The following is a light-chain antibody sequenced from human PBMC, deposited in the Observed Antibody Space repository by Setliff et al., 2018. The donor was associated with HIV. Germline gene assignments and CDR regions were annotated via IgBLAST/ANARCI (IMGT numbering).Light chain of an antibody. CDR2: DVS. Sequence: QSALAQPAYVSGSPGQSITISCTGTSSDVGGYNYVSWYQQHPGKAPKLMIYDVSKRPSGVSNRFSGSKSGNTDSLTISGLQAEDEADYYCSSYTSSSTYVFGTGTKGTVL. CDR3: SSYTSSSTYV. J-gene: IGLJ1*01. V-gene: IGLV2-14*01. CDR1: SSDVGGYNY.